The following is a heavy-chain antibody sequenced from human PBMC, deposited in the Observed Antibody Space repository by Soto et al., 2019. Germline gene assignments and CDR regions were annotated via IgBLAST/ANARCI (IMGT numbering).Heavy chain of an antibody. CDR3: ARGPYGYCSGGSCYSDWFDP. J-gene: IGHJ5*02. V-gene: IGHV1-8*01. D-gene: IGHD2-15*01. Sequence: ASVKVSCKASGYTFTSYDINWVRQATGQGLEWMGWMNPNSGNTGYAQKFQGRVTMTRNTSISTAYMELSSLRSEDTAVYYCARGPYGYCSGGSCYSDWFDPWGQGTLVTVSS. CDR2: MNPNSGNT. CDR1: GYTFTSYD.